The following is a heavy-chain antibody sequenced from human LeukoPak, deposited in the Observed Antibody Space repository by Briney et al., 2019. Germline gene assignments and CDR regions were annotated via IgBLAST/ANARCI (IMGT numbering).Heavy chain of an antibody. Sequence: QSGGSLRLSCAASRFTFTSYEMNWVRQAPGKGLEWVSYISSGSTIYYADSVKGRFTISRDNAKNSLYLQMNSLRAEVTAVYYCARNRYGSSYDAFDIWGQGTMVTVSS. J-gene: IGHJ3*02. D-gene: IGHD3-10*01. CDR2: ISSGSTI. V-gene: IGHV3-48*03. CDR3: ARNRYGSSYDAFDI. CDR1: RFTFTSYE.